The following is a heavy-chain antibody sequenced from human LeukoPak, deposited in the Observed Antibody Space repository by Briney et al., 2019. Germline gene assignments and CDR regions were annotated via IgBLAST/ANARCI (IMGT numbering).Heavy chain of an antibody. D-gene: IGHD1-20*01. CDR2: IIPIFGTA. J-gene: IGHJ5*02. Sequence: SVKVSCKASGGTFSSYAISWVRQAPGQGLEWMGGIIPIFGTANYAQKFQGRVTITADESTSTAYMELSSLRSEDTAVYYCARDLYNWNDDWFDPWGQGTLVTVSS. V-gene: IGHV1-69*13. CDR1: GGTFSSYA. CDR3: ARDLYNWNDDWFDP.